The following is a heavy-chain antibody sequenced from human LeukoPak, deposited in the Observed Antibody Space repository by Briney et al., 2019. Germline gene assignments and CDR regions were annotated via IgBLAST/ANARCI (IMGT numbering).Heavy chain of an antibody. CDR3: AREGYDSNGYPFFDI. J-gene: IGHJ3*02. D-gene: IGHD3-22*01. Sequence: ASVKVSCKASGYTLTDYYLHWVRQAPGQGLKWMGWINPNSGATHYAQSFQARVTMTRDTSIASSYMELTGLESDDTAVYYCAREGYDSNGYPFFDIWGQGTMVTASS. CDR2: INPNSGAT. V-gene: IGHV1-2*02. CDR1: GYTLTDYY.